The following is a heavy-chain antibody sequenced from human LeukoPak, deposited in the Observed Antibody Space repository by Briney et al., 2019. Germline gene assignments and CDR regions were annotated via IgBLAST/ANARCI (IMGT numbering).Heavy chain of an antibody. CDR3: ARQHVRTAAFDI. Sequence: SETLSLTCTVSGGSINSYYWSWIRQPPGKGLEWIGYVYYTGGETNYNPSLKSRLTISVDTSKNQFSLMLTSVTAADTAVYYCARQHVRTAAFDIWAHGTMVTVSS. D-gene: IGHD1/OR15-1a*01. CDR1: GGSINSYY. CDR2: VYYTGGET. J-gene: IGHJ3*02. V-gene: IGHV4-59*08.